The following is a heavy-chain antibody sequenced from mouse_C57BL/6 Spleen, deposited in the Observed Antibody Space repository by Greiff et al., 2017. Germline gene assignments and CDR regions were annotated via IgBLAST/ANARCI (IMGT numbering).Heavy chain of an antibody. V-gene: IGHV5-4*01. CDR2: ISGGGSYT. D-gene: IGHD2-4*01. CDR1: GFTFSSYA. J-gene: IGHJ4*01. Sequence: EVMLVESGGGLVKPGGSLKLSCAASGFTFSSYAMSWVRQTPEKRLEWVATISGGGSYTYYPDNVKCRFTISRDNAKNNLYLQMSHLKSEDTAMYYCARERLRRDYFAMDYWAQGTSVTASS. CDR3: ARERLRRDYFAMDY.